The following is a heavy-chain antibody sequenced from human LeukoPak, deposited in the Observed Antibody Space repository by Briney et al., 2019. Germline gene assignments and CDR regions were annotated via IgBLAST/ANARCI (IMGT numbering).Heavy chain of an antibody. CDR2: INHSGST. CDR3: ARQTGSYYYYMDV. V-gene: IGHV4-34*01. Sequence: SETLSLTCAVYGGSFSGYYWNWIRQPPGKGLEWIGEINHSGSTNYDPSLKSRVTISVDTSKNQFSLKLSSVTAADTAVYYCARQTGSYYYYMDVWGKGTTVTISS. CDR1: GGSFSGYY. J-gene: IGHJ6*03.